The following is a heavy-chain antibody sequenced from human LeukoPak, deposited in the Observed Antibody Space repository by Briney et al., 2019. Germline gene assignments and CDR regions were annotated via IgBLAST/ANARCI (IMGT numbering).Heavy chain of an antibody. V-gene: IGHV5-51*01. CDR2: IYPGCYNG. CDR3: GMSGDRVPLQDEFFDV. D-gene: IGHD5-12*01. CDR1: GFDFTAYG. J-gene: IGHJ3*01. Sequence: GEYLKISCNCSGFDFTAYGIAWVRQMPGPGLEWMGNIYPGCYNGRYSPSCQGQVTMSAEKSITTVCLQWSGLKASDTAMYYCGMSGDRVPLQDEFFDVWGQGTMVTVST.